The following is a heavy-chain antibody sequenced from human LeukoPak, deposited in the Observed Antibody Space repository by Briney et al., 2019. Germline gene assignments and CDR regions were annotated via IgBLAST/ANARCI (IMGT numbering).Heavy chain of an antibody. Sequence: GGSLRFSCAASGFTFSNFDMRWVRQAPGEGREGVSAISGSGDSTYYADSVKGRITIARDTTKNTMYLQMNSLRAEDTALYFCAKDPLFINIAAAGSHFGGRGTRLTVPS. V-gene: IGHV3-23*01. CDR1: GFTFSNFD. D-gene: IGHD6-13*01. CDR2: ISGSGDST. J-gene: IGHJ4*02. CDR3: AKDPLFINIAAAGSHF.